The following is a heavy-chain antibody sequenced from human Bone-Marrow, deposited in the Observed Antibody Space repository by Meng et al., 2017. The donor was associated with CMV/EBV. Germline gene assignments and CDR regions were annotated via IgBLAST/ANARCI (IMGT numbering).Heavy chain of an antibody. V-gene: IGHV3-7*03. D-gene: IGHD6-13*01. CDR1: GFTFSSYW. Sequence: GGSLRLSCAASGFTFSSYWMSWVRQAPGKGLEWVANIKQDGSEKYYVDSVKGRFTISRDNAKNSLYLQMNSLRGEDTALYYCAKDVSRSHRYGMDVWGQGTTVTVSS. J-gene: IGHJ6*02. CDR2: IKQDGSEK. CDR3: AKDVSRSHRYGMDV.